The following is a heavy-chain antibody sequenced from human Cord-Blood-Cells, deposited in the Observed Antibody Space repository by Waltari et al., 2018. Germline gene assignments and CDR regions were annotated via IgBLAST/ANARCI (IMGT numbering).Heavy chain of an antibody. D-gene: IGHD1-1*01. V-gene: IGHV3-53*01. CDR3: ARGEYNWNDGGVY. CDR2: ICGGGST. CDR1: GFPVSRDY. Sequence: VQLVESGGGLIETGGSLRLSCAACGFPVSRDYLSWVGQAPGKGLEWVLVICGGGSTYYGDSVKGRFTIARDKSKNTLYLQMNSLRAEDTAVYYCARGEYNWNDGGVYWGQGTLVTVSS. J-gene: IGHJ4*02.